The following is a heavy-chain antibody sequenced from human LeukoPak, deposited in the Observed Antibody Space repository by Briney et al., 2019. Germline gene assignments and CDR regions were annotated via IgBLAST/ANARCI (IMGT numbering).Heavy chain of an antibody. CDR3: ARELPSTGNWFDP. Sequence: SETLSLTCNISGVPITDYYWSWIRLAPRRGLEWIGYMYYSGDSNSNPSLEGRVTMSADTSTNQFSLRLTSVTAADTAIYYCARELPSTGNWFDPWGQGILVTVSS. V-gene: IGHV4-59*01. J-gene: IGHJ5*02. D-gene: IGHD1-14*01. CDR1: GVPITDYY. CDR2: MYYSGDS.